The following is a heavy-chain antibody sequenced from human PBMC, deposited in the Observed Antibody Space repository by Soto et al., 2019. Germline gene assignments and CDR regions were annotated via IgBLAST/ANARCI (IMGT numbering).Heavy chain of an antibody. CDR3: ARDEAAAGTDYYYYYGMDV. V-gene: IGHV1-46*01. CDR1: GYTFTSYY. D-gene: IGHD6-13*01. J-gene: IGHJ6*02. Sequence: ASVKVSCKASGYTFTSYYMHWVRQAPGQGLEWMGIINPSGGSTSSAQKFKGRVTMTRDTSTSTVYMELSSLRSEDTAVYYCARDEAAAGTDYYYYYGMDVWGQGTTVTVSS. CDR2: INPSGGST.